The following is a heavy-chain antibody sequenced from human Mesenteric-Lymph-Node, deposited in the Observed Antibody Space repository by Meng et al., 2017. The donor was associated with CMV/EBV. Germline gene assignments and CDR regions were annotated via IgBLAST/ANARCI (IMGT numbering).Heavy chain of an antibody. CDR2: IIPIFGTA. Sequence: SVKVSCKASGYTFTSYYMHWVRQAPGQGLEWMGGIIPIFGTANYAQKFQGRVTITTDESTSTAYMELSSLRSEDTAVYYCARVIVGATGDYWGQGTLVTVSS. D-gene: IGHD1-26*01. CDR1: GYTFTSYY. CDR3: ARVIVGATGDY. J-gene: IGHJ4*02. V-gene: IGHV1-69*05.